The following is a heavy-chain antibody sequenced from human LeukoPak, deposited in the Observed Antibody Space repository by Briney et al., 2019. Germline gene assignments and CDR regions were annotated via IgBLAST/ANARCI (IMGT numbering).Heavy chain of an antibody. CDR1: GFTFSSFG. CDR2: ITGSGGIT. D-gene: IGHD5-24*01. Sequence: PGGSLRLSCAASGFTFSSFGMTWVRQAPGKGLEWVSTITGSGGITYYADSVKGRFTISRDNAKNTVYLQMNSLRVEDTAVYYCARAALAVDGYNLGTWGQGTLVTVSS. CDR3: ARAALAVDGYNLGT. J-gene: IGHJ5*02. V-gene: IGHV3-23*01.